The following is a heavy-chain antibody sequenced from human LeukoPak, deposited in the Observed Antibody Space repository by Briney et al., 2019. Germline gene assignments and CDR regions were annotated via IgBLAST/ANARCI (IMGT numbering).Heavy chain of an antibody. CDR2: IYTSGST. D-gene: IGHD3-22*01. CDR3: ARGGGSYYDSSGRHRFDY. J-gene: IGHJ4*02. CDR1: GGSISSGSYY. V-gene: IGHV4-61*02. Sequence: SETLSLTCTVSGGSISSGSYYWSWIRQPAGKGLEWIGRIYTSGSTNYNPSLKSRVTISVDTSKNQFSLKLSSVTAADTAVYYCARGGGSYYDSSGRHRFDYWGQGTLVTVSS.